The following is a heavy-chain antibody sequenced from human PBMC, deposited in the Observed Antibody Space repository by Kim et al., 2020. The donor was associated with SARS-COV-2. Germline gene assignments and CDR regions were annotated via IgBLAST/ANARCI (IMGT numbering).Heavy chain of an antibody. CDR2: IYYSGST. D-gene: IGHD3-22*01. Sequence: SETLSLTCTVSGGSISSYYWSWIRQPPGKGLEWIGYIYYSGSTNYNPSLKSRVTISVDTSKNQFSLKLSSVTAADTAVYYCARDHYDSRLAYDAFDIWGQGTMVTVSS. CDR1: GGSISSYY. V-gene: IGHV4-59*01. CDR3: ARDHYDSRLAYDAFDI. J-gene: IGHJ3*02.